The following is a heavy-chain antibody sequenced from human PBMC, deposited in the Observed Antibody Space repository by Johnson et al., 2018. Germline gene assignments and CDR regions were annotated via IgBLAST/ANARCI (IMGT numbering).Heavy chain of an antibody. J-gene: IGHJ1*01. Sequence: VQLVESGGGVVQXGRSLRLSCAASGFTFRRYGMHRVRQAPGKALEWVAVISYDGSNHYYADSVTGRFPLSRDNSKNTLQLQMNSLRPEDTAVYYCPKGWALGEHWGQGTLVTVAS. D-gene: IGHD1-26*01. CDR3: PKGWALGEH. V-gene: IGHV3-30*18. CDR2: ISYDGSNH. CDR1: GFTFRRYG.